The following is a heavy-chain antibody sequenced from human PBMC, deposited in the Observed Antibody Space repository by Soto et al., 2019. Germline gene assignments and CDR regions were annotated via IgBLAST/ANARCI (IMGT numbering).Heavy chain of an antibody. V-gene: IGHV3-23*01. CDR2: ISDSGGST. Sequence: EVYLLDSGGGLVQPGGSLRVSCVASRFTFDNYVMSWVRQAPGKGLEWVSSISDSGGSTYYADSGKGRFTISRDNSKNTLHLQMNSVRAEDAAVYYCTKGWLDYWGQGNLVTVSS. CDR3: TKGWLDY. D-gene: IGHD3-9*01. J-gene: IGHJ4*02. CDR1: RFTFDNYV.